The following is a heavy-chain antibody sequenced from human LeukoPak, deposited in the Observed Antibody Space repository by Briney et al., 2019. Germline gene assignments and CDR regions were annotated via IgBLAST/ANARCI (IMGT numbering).Heavy chain of an antibody. J-gene: IGHJ4*02. CDR2: IIPISGTA. CDR1: GGTFSTYV. Sequence: SVKVPCKASGGTFSTYVISWVRQAPGQGLEWMGGIIPISGTAHYAQKFQGRVTITADESTSTAYMELSSLRSEDTAVYYCASVGRPQGMYYYDSSGYYSSDYWGQGTLVTVSS. D-gene: IGHD3-22*01. CDR3: ASVGRPQGMYYYDSSGYYSSDY. V-gene: IGHV1-69*01.